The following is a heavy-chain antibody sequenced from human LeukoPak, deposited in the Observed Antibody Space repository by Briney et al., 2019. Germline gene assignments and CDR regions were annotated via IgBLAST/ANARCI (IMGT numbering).Heavy chain of an antibody. D-gene: IGHD3-10*01. Sequence: PSETLSLTCTVSGGSVTIGSYCWSWIRQPPGKGLEWIGCIYYSGNTDYNPSLKSRVTISVDTSKNQFSLKLNSVTAADTAVYFYARVYYYSFYWFDPWGQGTLVTVSS. CDR1: GGSVTIGSYC. CDR3: ARVYYYSFYWFDP. J-gene: IGHJ5*02. V-gene: IGHV4-61*01. CDR2: IYYSGNT.